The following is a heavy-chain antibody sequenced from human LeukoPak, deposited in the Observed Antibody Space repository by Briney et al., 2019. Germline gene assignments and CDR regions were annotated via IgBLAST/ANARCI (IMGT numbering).Heavy chain of an antibody. D-gene: IGHD1-1*01. J-gene: IGHJ4*02. V-gene: IGHV3-74*01. Sequence: PGGSLRLSCAAPGFTFNNYWLHWVRQVPGKGLMWVSRINGDGNNVNYAVSVKGRFTISRDNAKNTRHLQMNSLRAEDTAVYYCAAGPAGNGHLSSYWGQGTRVTVSS. CDR1: GFTFNNYW. CDR3: AAGPAGNGHLSSY. CDR2: INGDGNNV.